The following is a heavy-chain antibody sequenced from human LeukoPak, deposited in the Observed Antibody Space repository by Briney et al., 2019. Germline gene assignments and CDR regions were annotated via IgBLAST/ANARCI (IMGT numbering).Heavy chain of an antibody. D-gene: IGHD1-14*01. J-gene: IGHJ4*02. CDR2: ISYDGGDK. CDR3: ARDLSERYSIDY. V-gene: IGHV3-30-3*01. CDR1: GFTFSSYA. Sequence: GGSLRLSCAASGFTFSSYAIHWVRQAPGKGLEWVAFISYDGGDKRYAESVKGRITISRDNSRKTLYQQMHSLGPEDTAIYYCARDLSERYSIDYWGQGTLVTVSS.